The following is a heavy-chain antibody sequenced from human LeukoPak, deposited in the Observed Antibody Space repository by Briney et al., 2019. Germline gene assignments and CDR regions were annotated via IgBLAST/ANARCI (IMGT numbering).Heavy chain of an antibody. CDR1: GFTFSSNG. CDR2: IYGGGST. CDR3: ASWPVGWYGEDS. Sequence: PGGSLRLSCAASGFTFSSNGMNWVRQAPGKGLEWVSVIYGGGSTYYADSVKGRFTISRDTPKNTLYLQMNSLRVEDTAVYYCASWPVGWYGEDSWGQGTLVTVSS. V-gene: IGHV3-53*01. D-gene: IGHD6-19*01. J-gene: IGHJ4*02.